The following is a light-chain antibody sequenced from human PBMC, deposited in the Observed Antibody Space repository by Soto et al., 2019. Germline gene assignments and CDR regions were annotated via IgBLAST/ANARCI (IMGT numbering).Light chain of an antibody. V-gene: IGLV2-23*02. J-gene: IGLJ2*01. CDR2: EVN. CDR1: SIDIGTYNL. Sequence: QSALTQPASVSGSPGQSITISCTGTSIDIGTYNLVSWYQPHPAKAPKLMIYEVNKRPSGVSNRFSGSKSGNTASLTTSGLQAEDEADYYCSSYAGSNTLIFGGGTKLTVL. CDR3: SSYAGSNTLI.